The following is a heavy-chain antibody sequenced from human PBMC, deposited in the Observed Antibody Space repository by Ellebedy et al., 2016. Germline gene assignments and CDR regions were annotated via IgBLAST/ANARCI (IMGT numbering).Heavy chain of an antibody. Sequence: GESLKISXKGSGYSFTSYWISWVRQMPGKGLEWMGRIDPSDSYTNYSPSFQGHVTISADKSISTAYLQWSSLKASDTAMYYCARHSRVIGYSYGLGPHDAFDIWGQGTMVTVSS. V-gene: IGHV5-10-1*01. D-gene: IGHD5-18*01. J-gene: IGHJ3*02. CDR1: GYSFTSYW. CDR2: IDPSDSYT. CDR3: ARHSRVIGYSYGLGPHDAFDI.